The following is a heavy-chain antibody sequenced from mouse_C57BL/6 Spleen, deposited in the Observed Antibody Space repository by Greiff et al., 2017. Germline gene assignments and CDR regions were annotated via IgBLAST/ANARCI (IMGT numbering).Heavy chain of an antibody. CDR3: ARGDYYGSSHFDY. CDR1: GYTFTDYC. J-gene: IGHJ2*01. V-gene: IGHV1-76*01. D-gene: IGHD1-1*01. CDR2: IYPGSGNT. Sequence: QVQLQQSGAELVRPGASVKLSCKASGYTFTDYCIHWVKQRPGQGLEWIARIYPGSGNTYYNEKFKGKATLTAEKSSSTAYMQLSSLTSEDSAVYFCARGDYYGSSHFDYWGQGTTLTVSS.